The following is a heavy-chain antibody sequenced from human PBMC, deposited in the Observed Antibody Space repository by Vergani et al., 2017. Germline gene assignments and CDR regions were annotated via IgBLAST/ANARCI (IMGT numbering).Heavy chain of an antibody. CDR3: ARISAGITIFGVVTNARFDY. J-gene: IGHJ4*02. D-gene: IGHD3-3*01. Sequence: QVQLQESGPGLVKPSETLSLTCTVSGGSISSYYWSWIRQPPGKGLEWIGYIYYSGSTNYNPSLKSRVTISVDTSKNQCSLKLSSVTAADTAVYYCARISAGITIFGVVTNARFDYWGQGTLVTVSS. V-gene: IGHV4-59*01. CDR2: IYYSGST. CDR1: GGSISSYY.